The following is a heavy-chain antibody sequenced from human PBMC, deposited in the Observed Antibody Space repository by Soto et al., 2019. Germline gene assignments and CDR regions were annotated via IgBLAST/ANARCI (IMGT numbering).Heavy chain of an antibody. D-gene: IGHD1-26*01. J-gene: IGHJ4*02. V-gene: IGHV3-30-3*01. CDR1: GFTFSSYA. CDR2: ISYDGSNK. Sequence: GGSLRLSCAASGFTFSSYAMHWVRQAPGKGLEWVAVISYDGSNKYYADSVKGRFTISRDNSKNTLYLQMNSLRAEDTAVYYCARDLGSYWRFDYWGQGTLVTVSS. CDR3: ARDLGSYWRFDY.